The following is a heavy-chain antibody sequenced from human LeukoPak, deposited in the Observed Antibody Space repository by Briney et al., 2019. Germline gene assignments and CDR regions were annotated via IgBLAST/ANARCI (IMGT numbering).Heavy chain of an antibody. CDR2: IIPIFGTA. V-gene: IGHV1-69*06. J-gene: IGHJ4*02. Sequence: GASVKVSCKASGGTFSNYAISWVRQAPGQGLEWMGGIIPIFGTANYAQKFRGRVTIAADKSTRTAYMELSSLRSEDTAVYYCARDNDSRDPPHFDYWGQGTLVTVSS. CDR3: ARDNDSRDPPHFDY. CDR1: GGTFSNYA. D-gene: IGHD3-16*01.